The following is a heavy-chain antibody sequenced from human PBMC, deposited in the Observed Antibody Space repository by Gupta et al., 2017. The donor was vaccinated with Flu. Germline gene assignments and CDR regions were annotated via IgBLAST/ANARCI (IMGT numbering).Heavy chain of an antibody. Sequence: GYDCWIGQPPGKGLEWIGEINHSRTTNYNPSLKSRVTMSVDTSKNQFSLQLSSVTAADTAVYYCARGGDWGDYWGQGTLVTVSS. CDR2: INHSRTT. D-gene: IGHD2-21*02. J-gene: IGHJ4*02. CDR1: GYD. V-gene: IGHV4-34*01. CDR3: ARGGDWGDY.